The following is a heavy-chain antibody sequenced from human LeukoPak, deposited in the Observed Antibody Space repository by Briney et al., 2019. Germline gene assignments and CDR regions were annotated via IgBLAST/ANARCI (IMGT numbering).Heavy chain of an antibody. Sequence: ASVRVSSKASRGTLTPYAISWVRQAPGHGREWMGRIIPILGIADDAQKYQGRVTITADKATSAAYMELSSLRSEDTAVYYCARGGIVHGDYAIQGLNYFDYWGQGNLVTVSS. CDR2: IIPILGIA. CDR3: ARGGIVHGDYAIQGLNYFDY. D-gene: IGHD4-17*01. J-gene: IGHJ4*02. V-gene: IGHV1-69*04. CDR1: RGTLTPYA.